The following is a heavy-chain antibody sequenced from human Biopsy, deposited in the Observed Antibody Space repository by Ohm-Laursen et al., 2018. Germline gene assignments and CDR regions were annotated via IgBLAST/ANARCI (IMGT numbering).Heavy chain of an antibody. J-gene: IGHJ4*02. CDR3: ARDSRGGHLNTTLITGKNLDS. CDR2: ITNRGST. CDR1: DGSIDNYH. V-gene: IGHV4-59*01. Sequence: SDTLSLTCNVSDGSIDNYHWTWIRQAPGTTLERIGSITNRGSTHYNPSLKSRVTVSIHTSRNQHSLKLTSVTAADTAVYYCARDSRGGHLNTTLITGKNLDSWGQGILVTVSS. D-gene: IGHD3-16*01.